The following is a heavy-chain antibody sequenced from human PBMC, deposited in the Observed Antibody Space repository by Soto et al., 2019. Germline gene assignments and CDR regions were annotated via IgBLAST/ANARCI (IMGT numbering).Heavy chain of an antibody. Sequence: QVQLVQSGTEVKKPGASVKVSCKASGYTFTSYGISWVRQAPGQGLEWMGWISAYNGNTNYAQNLQGRVTMTTDTSTSTAYMELRSLRSDDTAVYYCARDVYCSSASCYLARASWCFDPWGQGTLVTVSS. D-gene: IGHD2-2*01. J-gene: IGHJ5*02. CDR3: ARDVYCSSASCYLARASWCFDP. V-gene: IGHV1-18*01. CDR2: ISAYNGNT. CDR1: GYTFTSYG.